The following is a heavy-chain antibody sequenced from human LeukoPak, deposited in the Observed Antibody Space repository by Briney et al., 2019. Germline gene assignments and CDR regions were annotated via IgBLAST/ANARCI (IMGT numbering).Heavy chain of an antibody. J-gene: IGHJ5*02. V-gene: IGHV5-10-1*01. CDR3: ARRVSSSGWFDP. CDR2: IDPSDSYT. Sequence: NRGESLKISCKGSGYSFTSYWISWVRQMPGKGLEWMGRIDPSDSYTNYSPSFQGHVTISADKSISTAYLQWSSLKASDTAMYYCARRVSSSGWFDPWGQGTLVTVSS. D-gene: IGHD6-6*01. CDR1: GYSFTSYW.